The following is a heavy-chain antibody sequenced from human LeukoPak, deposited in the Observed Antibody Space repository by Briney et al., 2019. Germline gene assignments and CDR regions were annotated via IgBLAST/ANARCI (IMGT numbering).Heavy chain of an antibody. D-gene: IGHD2-2*01. CDR1: GYTFTSYG. CDR2: ISAYNGNT. CDR3: AREVIVVVPAARRDYYYGMDV. V-gene: IGHV1-18*01. Sequence: ASVKVSCKASGYTFTSYGISWVRQAPGQGLEWMGWISAYNGNTNYAQKLQGRVTMTTDTSTSTAYMELRSLRSDDTAVYYCAREVIVVVPAARRDYYYGMDVWGQGTTVTVSS. J-gene: IGHJ6*02.